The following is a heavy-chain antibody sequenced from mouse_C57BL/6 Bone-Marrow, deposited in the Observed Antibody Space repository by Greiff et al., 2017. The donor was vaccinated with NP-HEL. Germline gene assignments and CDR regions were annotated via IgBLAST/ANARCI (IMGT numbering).Heavy chain of an antibody. J-gene: IGHJ3*01. Sequence: VKLMESGAELARPGASVKLSCKASGYTFTSYGISWVKQRTGQGLEWIGDIYPRSGNTYYNEKFKGKATLTADKSSSTAYMELRSLTSEDSAVYFCARRGYGYDWFAYCGQGTLVTVSA. D-gene: IGHD2-2*01. CDR1: GYTFTSYG. CDR3: ARRGYGYDWFAY. V-gene: IGHV1-81*01. CDR2: IYPRSGNT.